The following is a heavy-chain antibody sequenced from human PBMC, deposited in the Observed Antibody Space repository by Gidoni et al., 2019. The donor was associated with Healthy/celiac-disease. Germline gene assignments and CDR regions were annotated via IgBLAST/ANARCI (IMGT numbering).Heavy chain of an antibody. Sequence: EVQLLESGGGLLHPGGSLRLSCAASGFTFSSSALSWVRQAPGKGLEWVSASRGRGGSTYYADAVKGQFTISRDNSKNTLYLQMNSLRAEDTAVYYCEKDHSPAYSGSWYDEDGFDPWGQGTLVTVSS. D-gene: IGHD6-13*01. CDR3: EKDHSPAYSGSWYDEDGFDP. CDR1: GFTFSSSA. J-gene: IGHJ5*02. CDR2: SRGRGGST. V-gene: IGHV3-23*01.